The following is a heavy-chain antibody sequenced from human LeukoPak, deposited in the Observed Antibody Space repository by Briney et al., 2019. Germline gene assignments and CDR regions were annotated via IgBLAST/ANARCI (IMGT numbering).Heavy chain of an antibody. V-gene: IGHV4-39*01. CDR3: ARRRHLIAAAGPPYNWFDP. Sequence: PSETLSLTCTVSGGSISSSSYYWGWIRQPPGKGLEWIGSIYYSGSTYYNPSLKSRVTISVDTSKNQFSLKLSSVTAADTAVYYCARRRHLIAAAGPPYNWFDPWGQGTLVTVSS. CDR1: GGSISSSSYY. CDR2: IYYSGST. D-gene: IGHD6-13*01. J-gene: IGHJ5*02.